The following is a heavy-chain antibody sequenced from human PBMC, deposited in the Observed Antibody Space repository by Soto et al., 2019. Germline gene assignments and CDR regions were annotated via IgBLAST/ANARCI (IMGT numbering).Heavy chain of an antibody. Sequence: ASVKVSCKASGYTFTGYYMHWVRQAPGQGLEWMGWINPNSGGTNYAQKFQGWVTMTRDTSISTAYMELSRLRSDDTAVYCCARVLRGYCSGGSCHYYGMDVWGQGTTVTVSS. J-gene: IGHJ6*02. CDR3: ARVLRGYCSGGSCHYYGMDV. V-gene: IGHV1-2*04. D-gene: IGHD2-15*01. CDR2: INPNSGGT. CDR1: GYTFTGYY.